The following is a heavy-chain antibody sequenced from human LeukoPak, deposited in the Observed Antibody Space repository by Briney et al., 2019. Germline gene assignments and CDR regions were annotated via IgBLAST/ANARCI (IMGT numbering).Heavy chain of an antibody. CDR1: RYTFTGYY. CDR2: INPNSGGA. D-gene: IGHD2-21*02. CDR3: ARDFCGGDCYSRSTYMDV. Sequence: ASVKVSCKASRYTFTGYYMHWVRQAPGQGLEWMGRINPNSGGANYAQKFQGRVTMTRATSISTAYMELSRLRSDDTAVYYCARDFCGGDCYSRSTYMDVWGKGTTVTVSS. V-gene: IGHV1-2*06. J-gene: IGHJ6*04.